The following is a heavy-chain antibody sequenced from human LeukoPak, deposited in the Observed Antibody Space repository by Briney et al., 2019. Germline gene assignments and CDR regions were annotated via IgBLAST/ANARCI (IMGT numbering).Heavy chain of an antibody. CDR2: IKQDGSEK. CDR1: GFTFSNFW. V-gene: IGHV3-7*04. CDR3: ARYYYDSSGYYYDYYYGMDV. J-gene: IGHJ6*02. D-gene: IGHD3-22*01. Sequence: GGSLRLSCAASGFTFSNFWMSWVRQAPGKGLEWVANIKQDGSEKYYVASVKGRFSISRDNAKNALFLQMNSLRAEDTTVYYCARYYYDSSGYYYDYYYGMDVWGQGTTVTVSS.